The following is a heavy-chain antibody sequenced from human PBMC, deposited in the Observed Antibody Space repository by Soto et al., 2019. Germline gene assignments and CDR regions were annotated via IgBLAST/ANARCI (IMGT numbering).Heavy chain of an antibody. Sequence: SETLSLTCTVSCASTSGFYWSWIRKSAGKGLEWIGRIYATGTTDYNPSLKSRVMMSVDTSKKQFSLKLRSVTAADTAVYYCVRDGTKTLRDWFDPWGQGISVTVSS. CDR2: IYATGTT. CDR3: VRDGTKTLRDWFDP. CDR1: CASTSGFY. J-gene: IGHJ5*02. D-gene: IGHD1-1*01. V-gene: IGHV4-4*07.